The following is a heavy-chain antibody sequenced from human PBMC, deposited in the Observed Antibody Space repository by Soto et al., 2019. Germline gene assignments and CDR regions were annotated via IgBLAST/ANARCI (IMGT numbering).Heavy chain of an antibody. CDR1: GGSISSGDYY. CDR2: IYCSGST. J-gene: IGHJ5*02. CDR3: ARVRPATVTPTNWFDP. Sequence: SETLSLTCTVSGGSISSGDYYWSWIRQPPGKGLEWIGYIYCSGSTYYNPSLKSRVTISVDTSKNQFSLKLSSVTAADTAVYYCARVRPATVTPTNWFDPWGQGTLVTVSS. V-gene: IGHV4-30-4*01. D-gene: IGHD4-17*01.